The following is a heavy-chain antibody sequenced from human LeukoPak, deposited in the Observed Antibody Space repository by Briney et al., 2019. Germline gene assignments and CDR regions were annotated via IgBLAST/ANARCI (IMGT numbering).Heavy chain of an antibody. Sequence: ASVKVSCKASGYTFTGYYMHWVRQAPGQGLEWMGWINPNSGGTNYAQKFQGRVTMTRDPSISTAYLELSRLRSDDTAVYYCARGPRRFLEWFPPAGYYYYGMDVWGQGTTVTVSS. D-gene: IGHD3-3*01. J-gene: IGHJ6*02. CDR2: INPNSGGT. V-gene: IGHV1-2*02. CDR1: GYTFTGYY. CDR3: ARGPRRFLEWFPPAGYYYYGMDV.